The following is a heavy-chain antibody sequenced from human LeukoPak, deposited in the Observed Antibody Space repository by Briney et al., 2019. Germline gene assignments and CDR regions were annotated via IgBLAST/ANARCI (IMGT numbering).Heavy chain of an antibody. V-gene: IGHV1-69*13. Sequence: PVKVSCKASGGTFSSYAISWVRQAPGQGLEWMGGIVPIFGTANYAQKFQGRVTITADESTSTAYMELSSLRSEDTAVYYCARAIVVGDYYFDYWGQGTLVTVSS. D-gene: IGHD3-22*01. CDR3: ARAIVVGDYYFDY. J-gene: IGHJ4*02. CDR2: IVPIFGTA. CDR1: GGTFSSYA.